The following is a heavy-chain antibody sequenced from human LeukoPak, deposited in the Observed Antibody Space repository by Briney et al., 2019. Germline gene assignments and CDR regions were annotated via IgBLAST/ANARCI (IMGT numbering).Heavy chain of an antibody. J-gene: IGHJ4*02. CDR3: ARQKPSYSGDYDY. CDR1: GYCFTNYW. Sequence: GESLKISCKGAGYCFTNYWIGWVRQMPGEGLEWMGIIYPGDSDTRYSPSFQGQVTISADKSISTAYLQWSSLKASDTAMYYCARQKPSYSGDYDYWGQGTLVTVSS. V-gene: IGHV5-51*01. D-gene: IGHD3-10*01. CDR2: IYPGDSDT.